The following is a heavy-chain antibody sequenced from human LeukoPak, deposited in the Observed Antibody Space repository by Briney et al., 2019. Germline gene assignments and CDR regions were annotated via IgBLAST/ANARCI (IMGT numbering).Heavy chain of an antibody. CDR2: IKQDGSEK. CDR3: AKNKDQLLWFGESTFTYYMDV. D-gene: IGHD3-10*01. J-gene: IGHJ6*03. V-gene: IGHV3-7*01. Sequence: GGSLRLSCAASGFTFSSYWMSWVRQAPGKGLEWAANIKQDGSEKYYVDSVKGRFTISRDNAKNSLYLQMNSLRAEDTAVYYCAKNKDQLLWFGESTFTYYMDVWGKGTTVTVSS. CDR1: GFTFSSYW.